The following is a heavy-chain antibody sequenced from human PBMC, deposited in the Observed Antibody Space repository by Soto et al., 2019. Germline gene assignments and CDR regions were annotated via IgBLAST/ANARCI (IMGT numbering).Heavy chain of an antibody. CDR3: AKDTVHYYFDY. J-gene: IGHJ4*02. CDR2: ISYDGSNK. Sequence: QVQLVESGGGVVQPGRSLRLSCAASGFTFSSYGMHWVRQAPGKGLEWVAVISYDGSNKYYADSVKGRFTISRDNSKNTLYLQMNSLRAEDTAVYYCAKDTVHYYFDYWGQGTLVTVSS. CDR1: GFTFSSYG. V-gene: IGHV3-30*18.